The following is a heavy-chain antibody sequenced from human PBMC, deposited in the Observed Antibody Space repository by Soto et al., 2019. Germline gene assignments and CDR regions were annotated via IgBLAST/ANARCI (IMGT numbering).Heavy chain of an antibody. J-gene: IGHJ5*02. CDR2: ISNKAYGGTT. V-gene: IGHV3-49*04. CDR3: TRSPVTMVRGLIWWFDP. Sequence: GGSLRLSCTTSGFTFGDYAMSWVRQAPGKGLEWVGLISNKAYGGTTEYAASVEGRFTISRDDSKSIASLQLNSLKSEDTAVYYCTRSPVTMVRGLIWWFDPWGQGTLVTVSS. D-gene: IGHD3-10*01. CDR1: GFTFGDYA.